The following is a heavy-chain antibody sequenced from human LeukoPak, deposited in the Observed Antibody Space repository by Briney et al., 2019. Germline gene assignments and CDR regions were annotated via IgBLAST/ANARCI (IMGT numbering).Heavy chain of an antibody. CDR1: GFTFSDYY. CDR2: ISLSGSTI. J-gene: IGHJ5*02. Sequence: KTGGSLRLSCAASGFTFSDYYMTWIRQAPRKGLEWVSYISLSGSTIYYADSVKGRFTISRDNTKNSLYLQMNSLRAEDTAVYYCARAGYCGTTTCSYGWFDPWGQGTLVTVSS. D-gene: IGHD2-2*01. V-gene: IGHV3-11*01. CDR3: ARAGYCGTTTCSYGWFDP.